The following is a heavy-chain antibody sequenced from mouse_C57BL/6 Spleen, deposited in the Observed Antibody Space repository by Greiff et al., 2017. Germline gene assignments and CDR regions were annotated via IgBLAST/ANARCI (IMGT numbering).Heavy chain of an antibody. D-gene: IGHD4-1*01. CDR3: ARGGWDGLAY. CDR2: FDPSDSYT. CDR1: GYTFNSYW. V-gene: IGHV1-59*01. Sequence: QVQLQQPGAELVRPGTSVKLSCKASGYTFNSYWLPWVKQRPGQGLEWIGVFDPSDSYTNYSQQFKGKATLTVDTSASTAYMQLSSLTSADSAGYDCARGGWDGLAYWGQGTLVTVSA. J-gene: IGHJ3*01.